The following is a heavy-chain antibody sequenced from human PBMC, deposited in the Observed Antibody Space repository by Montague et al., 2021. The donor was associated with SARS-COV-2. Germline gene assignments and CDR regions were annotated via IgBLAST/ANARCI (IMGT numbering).Heavy chain of an antibody. D-gene: IGHD3-10*01. V-gene: IGHV4-34*01. CDR1: DGSLINYY. CDR3: ARGRKSRVSVVRGVLTSPYFEF. J-gene: IGHJ4*02. CDR2: VNQGGNT. Sequence: ETLSLTCGVYDGSLINYYWSWIRQTPERGLEWVGGVNQGGNTNYQPAPKSRSPILVDGSKNQFSLRVKSVTGADRAVYYCARGRKSRVSVVRGVLTSPYFEFWGQGTPVVVSS.